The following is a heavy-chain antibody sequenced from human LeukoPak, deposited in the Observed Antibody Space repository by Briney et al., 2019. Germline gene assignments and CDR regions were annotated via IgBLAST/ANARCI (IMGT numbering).Heavy chain of an antibody. CDR1: GYSFTSYW. CDR3: ARSYCGGDCPTDY. D-gene: IGHD2-21*02. CDR2: IDPSDSYT. Sequence: PGESLQISCKGSGYSFTSYWISWVRQMPGKGLEWMGRIDPSDSYTNYSPSFQGHVTISADKSISTAYLQWSSLKTSDTAMYYCARSYCGGDCPTDYWGQGTLVTVSS. V-gene: IGHV5-10-1*01. J-gene: IGHJ4*02.